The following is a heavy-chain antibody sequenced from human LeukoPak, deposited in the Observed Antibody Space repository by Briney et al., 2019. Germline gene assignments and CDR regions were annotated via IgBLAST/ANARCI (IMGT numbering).Heavy chain of an antibody. J-gene: IGHJ4*02. Sequence: PSETLSLTCTVSGGSISSYYWSWIRQPPGKGLEWIGYIYYSGSTNYNPSLKSRVTISVDTSKNQFSLKLSSVTAADTAVYYCAREVPLEFSSSGWYGILLRGHFDYWGQGTLVTVSS. CDR1: GGSISSYY. D-gene: IGHD6-19*01. CDR3: AREVPLEFSSSGWYGILLRGHFDY. CDR2: IYYSGST. V-gene: IGHV4-59*12.